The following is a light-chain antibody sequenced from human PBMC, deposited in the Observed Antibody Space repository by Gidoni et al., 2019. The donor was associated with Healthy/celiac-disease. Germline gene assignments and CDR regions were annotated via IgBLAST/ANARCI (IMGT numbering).Light chain of an antibody. V-gene: IGLV2-14*01. CDR3: SSYTSSSPHVV. J-gene: IGLJ2*01. Sequence: QSALTQPASVSGSPGQSITISCTGTSSDVGGYNYVSWYQQHPGKAPKLMIYEVSNRPSGFPDRFSGSKSGNTASLTISGLQAEDEADYYCSSYTSSSPHVVFGGGTKLTVL. CDR1: SSDVGGYNY. CDR2: EVS.